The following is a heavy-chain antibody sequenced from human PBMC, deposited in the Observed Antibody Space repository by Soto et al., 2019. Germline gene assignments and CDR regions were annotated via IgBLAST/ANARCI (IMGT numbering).Heavy chain of an antibody. CDR2: MSGSGGST. CDR3: AKALMYCSGGSCYSGWFVP. J-gene: IGHJ5*02. V-gene: IGHV3-23*01. CDR1: GFTFSSYA. D-gene: IGHD2-15*01. Sequence: EVQLLESGGGLVQPGGSLRLSCAASGFTFSSYAMSWVRQAPGKGLEWVSAMSGSGGSTYYADAVKVRFTIARDNSKNTLYLKMNSLRAEDTVLYYCAKALMYCSGGSCYSGWFVPGGQETLVTVSS.